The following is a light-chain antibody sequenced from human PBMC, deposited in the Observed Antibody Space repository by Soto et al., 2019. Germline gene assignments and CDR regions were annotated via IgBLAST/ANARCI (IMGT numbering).Light chain of an antibody. CDR2: GNS. CDR3: QSYDSSLSGSNYV. Sequence: QSVLTQPPSVSGAPGQRVTISCTGSSPNIGAGYDVHWYQQLPGTAPKLLIYGNSNRPSGVPDRFSGSKSGTSASLAITGLQAEDEADYYCQSYDSSLSGSNYVFGTGTKLTVL. J-gene: IGLJ1*01. V-gene: IGLV1-40*01. CDR1: SPNIGAGYD.